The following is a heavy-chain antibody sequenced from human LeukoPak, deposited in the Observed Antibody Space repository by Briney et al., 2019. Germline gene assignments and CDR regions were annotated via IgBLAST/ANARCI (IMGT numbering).Heavy chain of an antibody. CDR1: GLTFSSHA. J-gene: IGHJ4*02. D-gene: IGHD3-3*01. Sequence: GGSLRLSCAASGLTFSSHAMSWVRQAPGKGLEWVSSISSSSSYIYYADSVKGRFTISRDNSKNTLYLQMNSLRAEDTAVYYCAKDDFWSGYPHYFDYWGQGTLVTVSS. V-gene: IGHV3-21*01. CDR2: ISSSSSYI. CDR3: AKDDFWSGYPHYFDY.